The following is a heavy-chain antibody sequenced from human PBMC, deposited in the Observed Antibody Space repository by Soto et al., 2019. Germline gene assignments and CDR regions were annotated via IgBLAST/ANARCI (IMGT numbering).Heavy chain of an antibody. CDR1: GFTFSSYG. D-gene: IGHD6-13*01. Sequence: QVQLVESGGGVVQPGRSLRLSCAASGFTFSSYGMHWVRQAPGKGLEWVAVIWYDGSNKYYADSVKGRFTISRDNSKNTLYLQMNSLRAEDTAVYYCARDTGGGQQLVWDYGGQGTLVTVSS. V-gene: IGHV3-33*01. CDR2: IWYDGSNK. J-gene: IGHJ4*02. CDR3: ARDTGGGQQLVWDY.